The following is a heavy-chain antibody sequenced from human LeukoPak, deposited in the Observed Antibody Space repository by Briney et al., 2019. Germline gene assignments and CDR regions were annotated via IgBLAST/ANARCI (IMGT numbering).Heavy chain of an antibody. Sequence: GGSLRLSCAASEFTFSSFSRNWVRQPPGKGLDWSQSISSSSSYIYYADSVKGRFTISRDNAKNSLYLQMNSLRAEDTAVYYCARDPLPIEGSSIDAFDIWGQGTMVTVSS. D-gene: IGHD6-13*01. J-gene: IGHJ3*02. CDR1: EFTFSSFS. V-gene: IGHV3-21*01. CDR2: ISSSSSYI. CDR3: ARDPLPIEGSSIDAFDI.